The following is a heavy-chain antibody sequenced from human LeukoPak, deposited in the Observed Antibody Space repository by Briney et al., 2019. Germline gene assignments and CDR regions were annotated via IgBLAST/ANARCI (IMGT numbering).Heavy chain of an antibody. D-gene: IGHD3-3*01. CDR2: ISYDGSNK. CDR3: AKDRFWVDYDFWSGYYTPLFQH. Sequence: GGSLRLSCAASGFTFSSYAMHWVRQAPGKGLEWVAVISYDGSNKYYADSVKGWFTISRDNSKNTLYLQMNSLRAEDTAVYYCAKDRFWVDYDFWSGYYTPLFQHWGQGTLVTVSS. CDR1: GFTFSSYA. V-gene: IGHV3-30-3*01. J-gene: IGHJ1*01.